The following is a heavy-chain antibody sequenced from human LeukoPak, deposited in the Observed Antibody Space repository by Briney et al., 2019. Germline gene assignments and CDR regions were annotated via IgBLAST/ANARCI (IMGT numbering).Heavy chain of an antibody. V-gene: IGHV4-61*02. Sequence: PSQTLSLTCTVSGGSISSGSYYWSWIRQPAGKGLEWIGRIYTSGSTNYNPSLKSRVTMSVDTSKNQFSLKLSSVTAADTAVYYCAREDRAYYDFWSGYSPGNWFDPWGQGTLVTVSS. J-gene: IGHJ5*02. CDR2: IYTSGST. D-gene: IGHD3-3*01. CDR3: AREDRAYYDFWSGYSPGNWFDP. CDR1: GGSISSGSYY.